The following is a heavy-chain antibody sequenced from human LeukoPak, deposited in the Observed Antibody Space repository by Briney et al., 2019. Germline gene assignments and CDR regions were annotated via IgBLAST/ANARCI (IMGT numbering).Heavy chain of an antibody. J-gene: IGHJ4*02. V-gene: IGHV4-4*02. Sequence: TSETLSLTCAVSGGSISSSNWWSWVRQPPGKGLEWIGEIYHSGSTNYNPSLKSRVTISVDKSKNQFSLKLSSVTAADTAVYYCARDPGLRDRYGGHNRRANGYWGQGTLVTVSS. CDR2: IYHSGST. D-gene: IGHD4-23*01. CDR3: ARDPGLRDRYGGHNRRANGY. CDR1: GGSISSSNW.